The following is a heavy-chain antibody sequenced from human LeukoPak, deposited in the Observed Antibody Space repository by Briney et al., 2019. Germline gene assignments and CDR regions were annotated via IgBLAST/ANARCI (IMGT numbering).Heavy chain of an antibody. J-gene: IGHJ4*02. D-gene: IGHD2-2*01. CDR1: GINFRSSG. CDR3: AREGGRVVPGRFDC. CDR2: IQNDGSDK. Sequence: GGSLRLSCAASGINFRSSGMHWVRQAPGKGLEWVTFIQNDGSDKYHAASVKGRFTISRDNSKNTVYLHMNSLRTDDTALYYCAREGGRVVPGRFDCWGQGTLVTVSS. V-gene: IGHV3-30*02.